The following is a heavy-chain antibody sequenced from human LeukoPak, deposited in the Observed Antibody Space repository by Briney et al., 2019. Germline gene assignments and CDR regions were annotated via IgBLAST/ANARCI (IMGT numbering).Heavy chain of an antibody. CDR1: GGSISSYY. D-gene: IGHD2-2*01. CDR2: IYYSGST. J-gene: IGHJ6*02. V-gene: IGHV4-59*01. Sequence: SETLSLTCTVSGGSISSYYWSWIRQPPGKGLEWIGYIYYSGSTNYNPSLKSRVTISVDTSKNQFSLKLSSVTAADTAVYYCARAALLSDIVVVPAAMGDYYYYGMDVWGQGTTVTVSS. CDR3: ARAALLSDIVVVPAAMGDYYYYGMDV.